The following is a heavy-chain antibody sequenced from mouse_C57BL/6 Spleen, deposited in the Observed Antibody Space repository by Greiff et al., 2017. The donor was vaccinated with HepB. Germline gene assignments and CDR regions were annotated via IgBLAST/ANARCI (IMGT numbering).Heavy chain of an antibody. J-gene: IGHJ3*01. CDR2: IYPGSGST. CDR3: ARWYYGSSSEAWFAY. CDR1: GYTFTSYW. V-gene: IGHV1-55*01. D-gene: IGHD1-1*01. Sequence: QVQLQQSGAELVKPGASVKMSCKASGYTFTSYWITWVKQRPGQGLEWIGDIYPGSGSTNYNEKFKSKATLTVDTSSSTAYMQLSSLTSEDSAVYYCARWYYGSSSEAWFAYWGQGTLVTVSA.